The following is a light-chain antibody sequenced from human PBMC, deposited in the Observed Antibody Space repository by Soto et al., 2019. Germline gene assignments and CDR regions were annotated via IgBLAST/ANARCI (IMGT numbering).Light chain of an antibody. CDR2: AAS. J-gene: IGKJ4*01. CDR1: QGISSR. CDR3: QQSYSTPVT. V-gene: IGKV1-12*01. Sequence: DIQMTQSPSSVAAPVGDRVTITCPASQGISSRLAWYQQKPGKAHKLLIYAASSLQSGVPSRFSGSGSGTDFTLTISSLQPEEFATYYCQQSYSTPVTVGGGTKVDIK.